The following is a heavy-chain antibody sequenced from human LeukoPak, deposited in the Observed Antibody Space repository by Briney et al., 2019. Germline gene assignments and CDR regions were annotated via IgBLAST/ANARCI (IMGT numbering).Heavy chain of an antibody. Sequence: PGGSLRLSCAASGFTFNSYAMSWVRQAPGKGLEWVATISGSGGGTYYADSVKGRFTMSRDNSKNTVYLQMNSLRAEDTAVYYCAKDRSSWYYPFDSWGQGTLVTVSS. J-gene: IGHJ4*02. CDR2: ISGSGGGT. D-gene: IGHD3-3*01. CDR3: AKDRSSWYYPFDS. V-gene: IGHV3-23*01. CDR1: GFTFNSYA.